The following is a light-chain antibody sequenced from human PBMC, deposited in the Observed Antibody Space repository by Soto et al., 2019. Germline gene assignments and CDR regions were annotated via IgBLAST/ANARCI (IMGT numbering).Light chain of an antibody. CDR2: DIT. CDR1: SSNIWNYY. J-gene: IGLJ1*01. CDR3: GARDSSLNVDR. Sequence: QSVLTQPPSVSAAPGPKISISCSGSSSNIWNYYVSWYHQLPGTAPKLLIYDITKRPSGIPDRFSGSKSGTSATLAITGLQSVDEGHYSFGARDSSLNVDRVGGGTKLTVL. V-gene: IGLV1-51*01.